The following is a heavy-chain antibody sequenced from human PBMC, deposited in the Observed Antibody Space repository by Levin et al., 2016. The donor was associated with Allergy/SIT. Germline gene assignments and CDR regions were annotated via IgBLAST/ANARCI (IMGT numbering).Heavy chain of an antibody. Sequence: ASVKVSCKASGYTFTGYYMHWVRQAPGQGLEWMGWINPNSGGTNYAQKFQGRVTMTRDTSISTAYMELSRLRSDDTAVYYCARDRGRPRAAAGFPGGYWGQGTLVTVSS. D-gene: IGHD6-13*01. CDR1: GYTFTGYY. CDR2: INPNSGGT. CDR3: ARDRGRPRAAAGFPGGY. J-gene: IGHJ4*02. V-gene: IGHV1-2*02.